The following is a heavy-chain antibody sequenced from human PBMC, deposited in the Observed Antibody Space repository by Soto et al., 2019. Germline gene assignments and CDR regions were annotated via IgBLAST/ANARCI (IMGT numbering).Heavy chain of an antibody. CDR2: IYYSGST. CDR1: GGSISSYY. CDR3: ARVGRSEQWLVRGRYYFDY. Sequence: SETLSLTCTVSGGSISSYYWSWIRQPPGKGLEWIGYIYYSGSTNYNPSLKSRVTISVDTSKNQFSLKLSSVTAADTAVYYCARVGRSEQWLVRGRYYFDYWGQGTLVTVSS. J-gene: IGHJ4*02. D-gene: IGHD6-19*01. V-gene: IGHV4-59*01.